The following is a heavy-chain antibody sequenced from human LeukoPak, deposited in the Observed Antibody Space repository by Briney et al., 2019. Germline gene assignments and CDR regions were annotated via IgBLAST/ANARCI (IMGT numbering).Heavy chain of an antibody. V-gene: IGHV3-30*18. D-gene: IGHD6-19*01. Sequence: PGRSLRLSCAVSGFSFSSYGMHWVRQAPGKGLEWVADISYDGSNKYYADSVKGRFTISRDNSKNTLYLQMNSLRAEDTAVYYCAKIAVAGTATDYWGQGTLVAVSS. CDR2: ISYDGSNK. CDR1: GFSFSSYG. CDR3: AKIAVAGTATDY. J-gene: IGHJ4*02.